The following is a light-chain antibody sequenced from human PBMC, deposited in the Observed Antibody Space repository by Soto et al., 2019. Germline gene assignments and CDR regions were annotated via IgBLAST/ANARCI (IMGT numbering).Light chain of an antibody. V-gene: IGKV1-33*01. CDR1: QNINNY. J-gene: IGKJ5*01. CDR2: DAS. Sequence: DIQMTHSPSSLSASVVYRVTITCQASQNINNYLNWYHQKPGRAPKLLIYDASNLEAGVPSRFRGSGSGTDFTFTISRLQPEDIATYYCQQYENLPTFGQGTRLETK. CDR3: QQYENLPT.